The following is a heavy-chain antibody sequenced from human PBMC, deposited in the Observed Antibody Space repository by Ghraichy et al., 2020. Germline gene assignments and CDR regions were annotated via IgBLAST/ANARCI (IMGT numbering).Heavy chain of an antibody. CDR3: ARDRTGDCSGGNCYSSGIFDY. Sequence: SQTLSLTCTVSGGSISSGAYYWSWIRQHPGKGLEFIGYIYYSGSTYYNPSLKSRVTISVDTSKNQFSLRLSSVTAADTAVYYCARDRTGDCSGGNCYSSGIFDYWGQGTLVTVSS. J-gene: IGHJ4*02. CDR2: IYYSGST. D-gene: IGHD2-15*01. V-gene: IGHV4-31*03. CDR1: GGSISSGAYY.